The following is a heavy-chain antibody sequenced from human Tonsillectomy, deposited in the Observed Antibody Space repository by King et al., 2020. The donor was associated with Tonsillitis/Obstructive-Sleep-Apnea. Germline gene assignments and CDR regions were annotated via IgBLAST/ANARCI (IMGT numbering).Heavy chain of an antibody. V-gene: IGHV4-59*01. CDR3: ARKSAGTTQFYFDY. CDR2: IYYSGST. D-gene: IGHD1-7*01. Sequence: QLQESGPGLVKPSETLSLTCTVSGGSISSYYWSWIRQPPGKGLEWIGYIYYSGSTNYNPSLKSRVTISVDTSKNQFSLKLSSVTAEDTAVYYCARKSAGTTQFYFDYWGQGTLVTVSS. CDR1: GGSISSYY. J-gene: IGHJ4*02.